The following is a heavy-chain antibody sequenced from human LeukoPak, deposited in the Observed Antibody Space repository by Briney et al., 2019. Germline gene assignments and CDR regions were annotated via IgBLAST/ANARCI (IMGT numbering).Heavy chain of an antibody. V-gene: IGHV3-33*06. CDR3: AKDDYDFWSGPPYDAFDI. CDR1: GFTLSNFG. J-gene: IGHJ3*02. Sequence: GTSLRLSCAASGFTLSNFGIHWVRQAPGKGLEWVAVIWFDGIREYYADSVKGRFTISRDNSKNTVYLQMNSLRAEDTAVYYCAKDDYDFWSGPPYDAFDIWGQGTMVTVSS. CDR2: IWFDGIRE. D-gene: IGHD3-3*01.